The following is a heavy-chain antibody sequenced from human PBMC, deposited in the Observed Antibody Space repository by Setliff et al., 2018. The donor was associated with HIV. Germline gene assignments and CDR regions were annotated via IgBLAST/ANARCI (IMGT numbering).Heavy chain of an antibody. J-gene: IGHJ6*03. D-gene: IGHD6-25*01. CDR1: GYTFTSSD. V-gene: IGHV1-8*02. CDR3: ARGAWYTSGWHSSRYMDV. CDR2: VNPKSGNT. Sequence: ASVKVSCKASGYTFTSSDIYWVRQATGQGLEWMGWVNPKSGNTGYAQKFQGRVIMTRDTSISTVYMGLRSLRSEDTAVYYCARGAWYTSGWHSSRYMDVWGKGTTVTVS.